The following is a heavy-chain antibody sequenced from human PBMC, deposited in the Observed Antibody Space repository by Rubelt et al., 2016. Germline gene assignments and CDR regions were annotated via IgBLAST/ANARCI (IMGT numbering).Heavy chain of an antibody. CDR3: AAVIHGSSSWYGYFDL. Sequence: VQLQQWGAGLLKPSETLSLTCGVYGGSFSGYYWSWIRQPPGKGLEWVGEINHSGSTNYNSSLKDRVPISVTTSKNQFSLEVGALTAADTAVYYCAAVIHGSSSWYGYFDLWGRGTLVTVSS. CDR1: GGSFSGYY. D-gene: IGHD6-13*01. CDR2: INHSGST. V-gene: IGHV4-34*01. J-gene: IGHJ2*01.